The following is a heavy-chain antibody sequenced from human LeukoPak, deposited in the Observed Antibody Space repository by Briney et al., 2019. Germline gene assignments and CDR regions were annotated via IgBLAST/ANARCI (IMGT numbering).Heavy chain of an antibody. D-gene: IGHD3-9*01. V-gene: IGHV4-39*01. CDR1: GGSINSNSHH. J-gene: IGHJ4*02. CDR2: IYDSGTT. CDR3: ARRGDILTDYAFDY. Sequence: PSETLSLTCSVSGGSINSNSHHWDWIRQAPGKGLEGIGNIYDSGTTSYNPSLKSRFTISVNTSKNKFSLRLTSVTAAHTAVYYCARRGDILTDYAFDYWGQGTLVTVSS.